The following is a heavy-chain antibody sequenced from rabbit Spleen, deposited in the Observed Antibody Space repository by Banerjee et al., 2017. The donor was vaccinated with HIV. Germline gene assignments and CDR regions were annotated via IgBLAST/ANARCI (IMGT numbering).Heavy chain of an antibody. Sequence: QSLEESGGDLVKPGASLTLTCTASGFSFSSRYYLCWVRQAPGKGLEWIACIYAGSSADTYYASWAKGRFTISKTSSTTVTLQMTSLTVADTATYFCARDTSSSFSSYGMDLWGPGTLVTVS. CDR2: IYAGSSADT. CDR3: ARDTSSSFSSYGMDL. D-gene: IGHD1-1*01. V-gene: IGHV1S40*01. J-gene: IGHJ6*01. CDR1: GFSFSSRYY.